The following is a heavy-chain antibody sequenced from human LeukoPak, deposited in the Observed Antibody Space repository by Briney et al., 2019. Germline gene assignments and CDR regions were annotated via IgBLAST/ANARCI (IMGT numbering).Heavy chain of an antibody. J-gene: IGHJ4*02. CDR2: INPYSGDT. Sequence: ASVKVSCKASGYTFTGYHIHWVRQAPGQGLEWMGRINPYSGDTNFAQKFQGRVTMTRDTSITTAYMDLSSLTPDDTAAYFCARYQGSLTRSWYTGYWGQGTQVTVSS. D-gene: IGHD6-13*01. CDR3: ARYQGSLTRSWYTGY. V-gene: IGHV1-2*06. CDR1: GYTFTGYH.